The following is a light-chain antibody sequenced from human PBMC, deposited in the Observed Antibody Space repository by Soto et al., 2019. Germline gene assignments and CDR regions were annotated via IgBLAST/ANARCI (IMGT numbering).Light chain of an antibody. V-gene: IGLV1-47*01. CDR2: RNN. CDR1: SSNIGSNY. J-gene: IGLJ2*01. Sequence: QSVLTQPPSASGTPGQRVTISCSGSSSNIGSNYVYWYQHLPGTAPKLLIYRNNQRPSGVPDRFSGSKSGTSASLAISGLRSEDEADYYSAAWDDSLSGRVFGGGTQLTVL. CDR3: AAWDDSLSGRV.